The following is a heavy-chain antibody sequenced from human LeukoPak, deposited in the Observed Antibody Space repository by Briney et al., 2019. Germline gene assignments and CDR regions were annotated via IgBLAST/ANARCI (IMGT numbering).Heavy chain of an antibody. CDR1: GFTFSSYG. Sequence: EGSLRLSCAASGFTFSSYGMSWVRQAPGKGLEWVSAITGNGANTFYADSVKGRFTISRDNSKNTMYLQMNSLRAEDTALYYCARDRSGSYPNWFDPWGQGTLVTVSS. CDR2: ITGNGANT. D-gene: IGHD3-10*01. J-gene: IGHJ5*02. CDR3: ARDRSGSYPNWFDP. V-gene: IGHV3-23*01.